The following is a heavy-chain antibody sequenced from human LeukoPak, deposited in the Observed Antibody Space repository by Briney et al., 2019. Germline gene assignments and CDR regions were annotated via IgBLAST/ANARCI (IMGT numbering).Heavy chain of an antibody. V-gene: IGHV3-30*04. CDR3: AMVVTGVFDY. CDR1: GFTFSEYA. Sequence: PGGSLRLSCAASGFTFSEYAIHWVRQAPGKGLEWVAVISFDGTNKFYAVSVKGRFTISRDNSRNTLYLQMNSLRTEDTAVYYCAMVVTGVFDYWGQGSLLTVSS. CDR2: ISFDGTNK. J-gene: IGHJ4*02. D-gene: IGHD2-21*02.